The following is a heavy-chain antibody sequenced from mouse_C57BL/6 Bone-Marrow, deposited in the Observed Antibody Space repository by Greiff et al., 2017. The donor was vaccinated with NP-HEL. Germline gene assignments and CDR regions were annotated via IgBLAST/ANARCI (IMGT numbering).Heavy chain of an antibody. J-gene: IGHJ3*01. CDR2: ISDGGSYT. V-gene: IGHV5-4*01. Sequence: EVQVVESGGGLVKPGGSLKLSCAASGFTFSSYAMSWVRQTPEKRLEWVATISDGGSYTYYPDNVKGRFTISRDNAKNNLYLQMSHLKSEDTAMYYCARDWGTWFAYWGQGTLVTVSA. CDR1: GFTFSSYA. CDR3: ARDWGTWFAY.